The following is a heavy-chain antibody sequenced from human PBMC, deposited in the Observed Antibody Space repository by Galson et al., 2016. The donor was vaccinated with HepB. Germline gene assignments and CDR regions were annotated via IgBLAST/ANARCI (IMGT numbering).Heavy chain of an antibody. V-gene: IGHV4-31*03. J-gene: IGHJ4*01. CDR3: ARTNSDHINYFFDY. CDR1: GASVRSDNYY. D-gene: IGHD2-21*01. CDR2: IAYTGST. Sequence: LSLTCIVSGASVRSDNYYWGWIRQHPGKGLEWIGYIAYTGSTFNNPSLKSRVTMSVDTSENQFSLKVRSVTVADTAVYYCARTNSDHINYFFDYWGHGTLVTVST.